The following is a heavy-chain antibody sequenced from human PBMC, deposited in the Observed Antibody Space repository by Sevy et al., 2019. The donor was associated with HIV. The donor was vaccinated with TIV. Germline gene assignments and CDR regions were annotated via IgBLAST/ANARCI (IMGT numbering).Heavy chain of an antibody. J-gene: IGHJ4*02. CDR1: GFTFDDHS. D-gene: IGHD1-1*01. CDR2: FSRDGSST. Sequence: GGSLRLSCAASGFTFDDHSMHWVRQAPGKGLEWVALFSRDGSSTSFADSVKGRFTISRDKSKNSLYLQMNTLRTEDTALYYCAKDMGNWSGLDYWGQGTLVTVSS. CDR3: AKDMGNWSGLDY. V-gene: IGHV3-43*01.